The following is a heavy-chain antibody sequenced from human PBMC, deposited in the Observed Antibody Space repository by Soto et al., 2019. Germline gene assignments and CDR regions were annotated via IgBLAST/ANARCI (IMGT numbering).Heavy chain of an antibody. V-gene: IGHV4-30-2*01. CDR3: ARAWGPWELVLEY. J-gene: IGHJ4*02. CDR2: IYHSGST. D-gene: IGHD6-6*01. Sequence: SETLSLTCAVSGGSISSGGYSWSWIRQPPGKGLEWIGYIYHSGSTYYNPSLKSRVTISVDRSKNQFSLKLSSVTAADTAVYYCARAWGPWELVLEYWGQGTLVTVSS. CDR1: GGSISSGGYS.